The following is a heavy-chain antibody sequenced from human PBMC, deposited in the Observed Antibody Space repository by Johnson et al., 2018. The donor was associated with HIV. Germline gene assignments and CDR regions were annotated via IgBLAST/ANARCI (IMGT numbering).Heavy chain of an antibody. CDR1: GFTFDDHG. Sequence: VQLVESGGGVVPPGGSLRLSCAASGFTFDDHGMSWVRQAPGKGLEWVSGINWNGGSTGYADSVKGRFTISRDNSKNTLYLQMNSLRSEDTAVYYCARDRLLSLYYYDSSGYYRPDAFDIWGQGTMVTVSS. J-gene: IGHJ3*02. V-gene: IGHV3-20*04. CDR3: ARDRLLSLYYYDSSGYYRPDAFDI. CDR2: INWNGGST. D-gene: IGHD3-22*01.